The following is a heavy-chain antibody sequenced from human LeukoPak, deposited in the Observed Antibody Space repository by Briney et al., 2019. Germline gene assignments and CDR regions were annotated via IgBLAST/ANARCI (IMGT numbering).Heavy chain of an antibody. CDR3: ATRDPRNSGDY. J-gene: IGHJ4*02. Sequence: SVKVSCKASGGTFSSYAISWVRQAPGQGLGWMGGIIPIFGTANYAQKFQGRVTITADESTSTAYMELSSLRSEDTAVYYCATRDPRNSGDYWGQGTLVTVSS. CDR1: GGTFSSYA. V-gene: IGHV1-69*01. CDR2: IIPIFGTA. D-gene: IGHD4-23*01.